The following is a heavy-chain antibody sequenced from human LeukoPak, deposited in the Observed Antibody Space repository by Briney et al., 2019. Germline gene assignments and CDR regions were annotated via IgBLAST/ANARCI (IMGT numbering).Heavy chain of an antibody. CDR1: GYSISSGYY. J-gene: IGHJ4*02. Sequence: PSETLSLTCTVSGYSISSGYYWGWIRQPAGKGLEWIGRIYTSGSTNYNPSLKSRVTISVDTSKNQFSLKLSSVTAADTAVYYCARGRAYYGYFDYWGQGTLVTVSS. CDR3: ARGRAYYGYFDY. V-gene: IGHV4-61*02. D-gene: IGHD3-16*01. CDR2: IYTSGST.